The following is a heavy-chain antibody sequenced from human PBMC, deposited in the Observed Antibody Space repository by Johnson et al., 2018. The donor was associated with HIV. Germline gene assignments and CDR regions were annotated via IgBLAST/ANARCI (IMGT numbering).Heavy chain of an antibody. D-gene: IGHD1-26*01. CDR3: ARDQGLIVTDAFDI. J-gene: IGHJ3*02. V-gene: IGHV3-15*01. CDR2: LKSKTDGATT. CDR1: GFTFNNAW. Sequence: VQLVESGGGLVKPGGSLRLSCAASGFTFNNAWMSWVRQAPGKGLEWVGRLKSKTDGATTDYAAPLKGRFTISRDDSKNTLYLQMNNLKTEDTAVYYCARDQGLIVTDAFDIWGQGTMVTVSS.